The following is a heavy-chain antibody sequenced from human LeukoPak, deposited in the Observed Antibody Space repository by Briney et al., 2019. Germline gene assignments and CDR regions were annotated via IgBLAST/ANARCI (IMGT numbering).Heavy chain of an antibody. J-gene: IGHJ3*02. CDR2: IYYSGST. CDR1: GGSISTYY. D-gene: IGHD1-1*01. Sequence: SETPSLTCTVSGGSISTYYWSLIRQSPGNALEWIGSIYYSGSTNYNPSLKSRVTISVDTSKNQFSLELSSVTAADTAVYYCAVNLTRHTFDIWGQGTMVTVSS. V-gene: IGHV4-59*08. CDR3: AVNLTRHTFDI.